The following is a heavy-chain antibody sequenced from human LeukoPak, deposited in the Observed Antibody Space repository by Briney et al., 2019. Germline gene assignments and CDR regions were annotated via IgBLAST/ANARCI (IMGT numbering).Heavy chain of an antibody. D-gene: IGHD5-24*01. V-gene: IGHV3-7*04. CDR2: IKQDGSKK. CDR1: GLTFTNYA. CDR3: TRVGYIDEGIDY. Sequence: GGSLRLSCVASGLTFTNYAISWVRQAPGKGLEWVANIKQDGSKKSYVDSVKGRFTISRDNAKNSLYLQMNSLRAEDTAIYYCTRVGYIDEGIDYWGQGTLVTVSS. J-gene: IGHJ4*02.